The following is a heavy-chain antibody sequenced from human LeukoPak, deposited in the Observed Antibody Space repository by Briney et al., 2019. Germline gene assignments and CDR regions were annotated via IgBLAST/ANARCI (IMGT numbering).Heavy chain of an antibody. CDR2: IKRDGSEK. V-gene: IGHV3-7*01. J-gene: IGHJ4*02. Sequence: GGSLRLSCAASGFTFSSYWMSWVRQAPGKGLEWVANIKRDGSEKYYVDSVKGRFTISRDNAKTSLYLQMNSLRAEGTAVYYCARDYYGSGSSDYWGQGTLVTVSS. CDR3: ARDYYGSGSSDY. D-gene: IGHD3-10*01. CDR1: GFTFSSYW.